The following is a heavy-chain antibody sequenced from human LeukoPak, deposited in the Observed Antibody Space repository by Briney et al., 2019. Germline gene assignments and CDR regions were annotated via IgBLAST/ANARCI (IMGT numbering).Heavy chain of an antibody. CDR1: GYTFTRYV. D-gene: IGHD1-1*01. V-gene: IGHV1-8*01. J-gene: IGHJ4*02. Sequence: VSSVQDSCQASGYTFTRYVINSVGQATGQGLAWMGWMYPNSGDTGYAQKFQVRVTMSRNTSISTAYMELSSLRSEDTAVYYCARGGYAWIDYWGQGTLVTVSS. CDR3: ARGGYAWIDY. CDR2: MYPNSGDT.